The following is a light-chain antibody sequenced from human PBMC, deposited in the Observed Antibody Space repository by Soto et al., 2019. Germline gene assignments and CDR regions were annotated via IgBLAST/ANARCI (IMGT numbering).Light chain of an antibody. V-gene: IGKV3-15*01. J-gene: IGKJ2*01. CDR2: GAS. CDR1: QSVNSN. Sequence: EIVMTQSPATLSVSPGERATLSCRASQSVNSNLAWYQQKPGQAPRLLIYGASTRATGIPARFSGSGSGTEFTLTISSLQSEDFAVYYCQQYNNWRPHTFDQGTKLEIK. CDR3: QQYNNWRPHT.